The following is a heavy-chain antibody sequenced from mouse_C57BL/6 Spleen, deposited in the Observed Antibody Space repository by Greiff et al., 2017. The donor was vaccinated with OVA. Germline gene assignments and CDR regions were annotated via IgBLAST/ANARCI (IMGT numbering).Heavy chain of an antibody. Sequence: QVQLKQPGAELVMPGASVKLSCKASGYTFTSYWMHWVKQRPGQGLEWIGEIDPSDSYTNYNQKFKGKSTLTVDKSSSTAYMQLSSLTSEDSAVYYCARRYHYYFDYWGQGTTLTVSS. CDR3: ARRYHYYFDY. CDR1: GYTFTSYW. D-gene: IGHD1-1*01. CDR2: IDPSDSYT. V-gene: IGHV1-69*01. J-gene: IGHJ2*01.